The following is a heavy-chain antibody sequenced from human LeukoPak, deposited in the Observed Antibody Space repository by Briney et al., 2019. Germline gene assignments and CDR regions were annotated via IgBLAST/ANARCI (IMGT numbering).Heavy chain of an antibody. D-gene: IGHD3-10*01. CDR1: GGSISSSSYY. J-gene: IGHJ4*02. Sequence: PSETLSLTCTVSGGSISSSSYYWGWIRQPPGKGLEWIGSIYYSGITNYNPSLMSRVTMSVDTSKNQFSLKLSSVTAADTAVYFCARLSGSPWYWGQGTLVTVSS. V-gene: IGHV4-39*07. CDR2: IYYSGIT. CDR3: ARLSGSPWY.